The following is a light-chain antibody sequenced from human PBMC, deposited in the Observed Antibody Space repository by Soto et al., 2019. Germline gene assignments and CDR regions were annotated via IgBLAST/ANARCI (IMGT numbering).Light chain of an antibody. CDR3: QQYNNWPPDRT. CDR2: GAS. CDR1: QSVSSN. V-gene: IGKV3-15*01. Sequence: EIVMTQSPATLSVSPGERATLSCRASQSVSSNLAWYQQKPGQAPRLLIYGASTMATGIPARFSGSGSGTEFTLPISSLQSEDFAIYFCQQYNNWPPDRTFGQGTKVEIK. J-gene: IGKJ1*01.